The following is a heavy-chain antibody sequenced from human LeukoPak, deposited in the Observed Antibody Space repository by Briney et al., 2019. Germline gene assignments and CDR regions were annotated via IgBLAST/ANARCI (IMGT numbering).Heavy chain of an antibody. V-gene: IGHV3-30*01. Sequence: GRSLRLSCAASGFTFSSYAMHWVRQAPGRGLEWVAVISYDGSNKYYADSVKGRFTISRDNSKNTLYLQMNSLRAEDTAVYYCARDLRFGVGLLIYYYMDVWGKGTTVTVSS. J-gene: IGHJ6*03. CDR2: ISYDGSNK. D-gene: IGHD3-3*01. CDR1: GFTFSSYA. CDR3: ARDLRFGVGLLIYYYMDV.